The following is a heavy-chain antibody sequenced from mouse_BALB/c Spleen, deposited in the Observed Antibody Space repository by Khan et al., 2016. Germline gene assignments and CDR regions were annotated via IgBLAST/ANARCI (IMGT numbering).Heavy chain of an antibody. CDR1: GFNIKDTY. V-gene: IGHV14-3*02. D-gene: IGHD1-1*01. CDR3: ARREKYDGTMDY. Sequence: VQLQQSGAELVKPGASVKLSCTASGFNIKDTYMHWVKQRPEQGLEWIGRIDPANGNTKYDPKFQGKATITAATSSNTAYLQLSSLTSEDTAVYYCARREKYDGTMDYWGQGTSVTVSS. J-gene: IGHJ4*01. CDR2: IDPANGNT.